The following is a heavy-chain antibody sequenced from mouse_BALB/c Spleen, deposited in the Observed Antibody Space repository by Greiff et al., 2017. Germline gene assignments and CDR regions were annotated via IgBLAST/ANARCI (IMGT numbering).Heavy chain of an antibody. D-gene: IGHD1-1*01. Sequence: QVQLQQSGAELVRPGVSVKISCKGSGYTFTDYAMHWVKQSHAKSLEWIGVISTYYGDASYNQKFKGKATMTVDKSSSTAYMELARLTSEDSAIYYCARWEYYVSSWFAYWGQGTLVTVSA. CDR3: ARWEYYVSSWFAY. CDR2: ISTYYGDA. V-gene: IGHV1S137*01. CDR1: GYTFTDYA. J-gene: IGHJ3*01.